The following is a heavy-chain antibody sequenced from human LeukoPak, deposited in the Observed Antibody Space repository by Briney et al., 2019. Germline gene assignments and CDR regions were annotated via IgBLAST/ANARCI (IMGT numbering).Heavy chain of an antibody. J-gene: IGHJ4*02. CDR1: GFTVSSNY. CDR3: ARDVGNGDYVVPDY. V-gene: IGHV3-66*01. CDR2: IYSGGST. D-gene: IGHD4-17*01. Sequence: GGSLRLSCAASGFTVSSNYMSWVRQAPGKGLEWVSVIYSGGSTYYADSVKGRFTISRDNSKNTLYLQMNSLRAEDTAVYYCARDVGNGDYVVPDYWGQGTLVTVSS.